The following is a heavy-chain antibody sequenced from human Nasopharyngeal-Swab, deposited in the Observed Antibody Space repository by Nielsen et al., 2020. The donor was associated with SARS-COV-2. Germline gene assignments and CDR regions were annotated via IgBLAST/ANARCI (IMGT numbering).Heavy chain of an antibody. Sequence: GESLKISCAASGFTLSSYAMSWVRQAQGKGLEWVSAISGSGGSTYYADSVKGRFTISRDNSKNTLYLQMNSLRAEDTAVYYCAKQLLWFGELLDMFDYWGQGTLVTVSS. D-gene: IGHD3-10*01. CDR2: ISGSGGST. V-gene: IGHV3-23*01. J-gene: IGHJ4*02. CDR3: AKQLLWFGELLDMFDY. CDR1: GFTLSSYA.